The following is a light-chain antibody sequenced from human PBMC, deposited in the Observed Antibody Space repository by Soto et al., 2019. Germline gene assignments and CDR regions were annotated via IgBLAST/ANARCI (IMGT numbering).Light chain of an antibody. V-gene: IGKV1-39*01. CDR3: QQTYSLPWT. Sequence: DIQMTQSPSSLSASVGDRVTITCRASETIDTYLNWYQQRPGKAPVLLIYATSSLRSRVPSRFSGSGSETDFNLTIKSLLPEDFATYYCQQTYSLPWTFGQGTKVDIK. CDR2: ATS. J-gene: IGKJ1*01. CDR1: ETIDTY.